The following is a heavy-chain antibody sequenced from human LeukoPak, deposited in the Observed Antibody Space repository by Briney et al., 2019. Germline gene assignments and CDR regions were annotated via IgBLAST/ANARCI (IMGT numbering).Heavy chain of an antibody. Sequence: PGGSLRPSCAASGFTVSSNYMSWVRQAPGKGLEWVSVIYSGGSTYYADSVKGRFTISRDNSENTLYLQMNSLRAEDTAVYYCARSPEGCSGGSCYNPPDYWGQGTLVTVSS. CDR1: GFTVSSNY. D-gene: IGHD2-15*01. J-gene: IGHJ4*02. CDR3: ARSPEGCSGGSCYNPPDY. CDR2: IYSGGST. V-gene: IGHV3-66*01.